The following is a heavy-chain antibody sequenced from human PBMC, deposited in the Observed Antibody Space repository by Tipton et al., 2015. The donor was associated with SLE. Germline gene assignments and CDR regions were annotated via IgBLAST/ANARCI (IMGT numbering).Heavy chain of an antibody. Sequence: SLRLSCAASGFTFSGYAMNWVRQAPGKGLEWVSVIYSGGSTYYADSVKGRFTISRDNSKNTLYLQMNSLRAEDTAVYYCARAYGWYWYFDLWGRGTLVTVSS. D-gene: IGHD4-17*01. V-gene: IGHV3-23*03. CDR3: ARAYGWYWYFDL. CDR2: IYSGGST. J-gene: IGHJ2*01. CDR1: GFTFSGYA.